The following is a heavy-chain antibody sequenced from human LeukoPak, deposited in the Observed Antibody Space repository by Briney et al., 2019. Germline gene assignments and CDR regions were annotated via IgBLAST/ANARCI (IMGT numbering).Heavy chain of an antibody. J-gene: IGHJ4*02. V-gene: IGHV1-2*02. CDR2: INPNSGGT. D-gene: IGHD3-22*01. CDR1: GYTFRDYF. CDR3: ARRSDSSGYSN. Sequence: GASVKVSCKSSGYTFRDYFLHWVRQAPGQGLEWMGWINPNSGGTKYAQKFQGRVTMTRDTSISTAYMELSRLRSDDTAVYYCARRSDSSGYSNWGQGTLVTVSS.